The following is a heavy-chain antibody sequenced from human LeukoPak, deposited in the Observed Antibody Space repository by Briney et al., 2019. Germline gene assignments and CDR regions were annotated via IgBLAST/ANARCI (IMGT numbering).Heavy chain of an antibody. CDR2: INHSGST. Sequence: SETLSLTCAVYGGSFSGYYWSWIRQPPGRGLEWIGEINHSGSTNYNPSLKSRVTISVDTSKNQFSLKLSSVTAADTAVYYCARARSGYWGQGTLVTVSS. D-gene: IGHD3-10*01. CDR1: GGSFSGYY. CDR3: ARARSGY. J-gene: IGHJ4*02. V-gene: IGHV4-34*01.